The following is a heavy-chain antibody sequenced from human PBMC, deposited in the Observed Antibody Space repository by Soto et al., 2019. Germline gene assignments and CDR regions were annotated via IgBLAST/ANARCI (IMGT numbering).Heavy chain of an antibody. V-gene: IGHV1-69*12. CDR2: VIPLFRTA. J-gene: IGHJ6*02. D-gene: IGHD2-15*01. CDR3: ARSRFVVGVTEDSDGMDV. CDR1: GGTFSNSP. Sequence: QVQLVQSGAEVKKPGSSVKVSCKSSGGTFSNSPISWVRQAPGQGLEWMGGVIPLFRTANYAQKFQGRVSITADESTNRAYMELSSLISGDTAVYYCARSRFVVGVTEDSDGMDVWGQGTTVTVAS.